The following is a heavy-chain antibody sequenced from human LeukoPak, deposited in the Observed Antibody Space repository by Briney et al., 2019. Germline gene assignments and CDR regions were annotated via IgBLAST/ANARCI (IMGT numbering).Heavy chain of an antibody. J-gene: IGHJ4*02. CDR2: IYSSGST. CDR3: ARGSYDSSGYYGIASDY. Sequence: SETLSLTCTVSGGSISSYYWSWIRPPPGKGLGWIGYIYSSGSTTSNPSLKSRVTISVDPSKNQFSLKLSSVTAADTAVYYCARGSYDSSGYYGIASDYWGQGTLVTVSS. D-gene: IGHD3-22*01. V-gene: IGHV4-59*01. CDR1: GGSISSYY.